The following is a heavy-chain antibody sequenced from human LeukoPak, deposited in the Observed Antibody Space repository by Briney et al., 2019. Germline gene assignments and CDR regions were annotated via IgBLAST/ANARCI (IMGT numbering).Heavy chain of an antibody. D-gene: IGHD3-3*01. CDR1: GFTLSSYY. V-gene: IGHV3-72*01. Sequence: PGGSLRLSCVASGFTLSSYYMHWVRQAPGKGLEWVGRTRNKANSYTTEYAASVKGRFTISRDDSKNSLYLQMNSLKTEDTAVYYCARGKRFDYYFDYWGQGTLVTVSS. CDR3: ARGKRFDYYFDY. J-gene: IGHJ4*02. CDR2: TRNKANSYTT.